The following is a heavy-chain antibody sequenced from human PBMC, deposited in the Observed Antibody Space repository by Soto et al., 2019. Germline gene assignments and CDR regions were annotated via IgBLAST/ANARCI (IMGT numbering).Heavy chain of an antibody. CDR3: ARVGMGMAVAGLFYNYAMDV. CDR1: GDSISSGGYY. J-gene: IGHJ6*02. CDR2: IYYNGNT. V-gene: IGHV4-31*03. Sequence: QVQLQESGPGLVKPSQTLSLTCTVSGDSISSGGYYWNWVRQHPGTGLEWFGFIYYNGNTYYNPSLKCRVIISVDTSKSQFSLTLSSVTAAATAVYYCARVGMGMAVAGLFYNYAMDVWGRGTTVTVSS. D-gene: IGHD6-19*01.